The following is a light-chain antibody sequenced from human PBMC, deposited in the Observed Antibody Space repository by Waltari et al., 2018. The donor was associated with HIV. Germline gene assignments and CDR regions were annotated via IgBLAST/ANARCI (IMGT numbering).Light chain of an antibody. V-gene: IGLV1-40*01. Sequence: QSILTQPPSVSGAPGQRVTISCNGSSSNIGAGFDVHWYQQLPGTAPKLLIYGDNSRPSGVPDRFFGSKSGSSASLAITGLQAEDEADYYCQSYDSSLSGSLVFGGGTKLTVL. CDR1: SSNIGAGFD. CDR3: QSYDSSLSGSLV. J-gene: IGLJ2*01. CDR2: GDN.